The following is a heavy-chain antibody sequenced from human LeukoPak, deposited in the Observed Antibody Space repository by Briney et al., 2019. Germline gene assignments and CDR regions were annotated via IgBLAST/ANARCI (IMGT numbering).Heavy chain of an antibody. Sequence: GGSLRLSCAASGFTFSDYHMNWIRQAPGKGLEWVSYISSSISSVYYADSVKGRFTISRDNAMNSLYLQMNSLRAEDTAVYYCTRDKRSEVYTGSFDLWGRGTLVTVSS. CDR1: GFTFSDYH. CDR2: ISSSISSV. J-gene: IGHJ2*01. D-gene: IGHD2-8*01. V-gene: IGHV3-11*01. CDR3: TRDKRSEVYTGSFDL.